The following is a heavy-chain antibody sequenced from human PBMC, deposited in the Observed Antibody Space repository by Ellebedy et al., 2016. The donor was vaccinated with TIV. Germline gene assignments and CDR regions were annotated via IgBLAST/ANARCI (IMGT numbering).Heavy chain of an antibody. V-gene: IGHV3-23*01. CDR2: ISGSGGNT. D-gene: IGHD1-26*01. J-gene: IGHJ4*02. CDR3: ARDLGVSGTYYLLVY. CDR1: GFTFSSNG. Sequence: GGSLRLSCEASGFTFSSNGMSWVRQAPGQGLEWVSAISGSGGNTYYADSVKGRFTISRDNSRRTLYLQMNSLRAEDTAMYYCARDLGVSGTYYLLVYWGQGTLVTVSS.